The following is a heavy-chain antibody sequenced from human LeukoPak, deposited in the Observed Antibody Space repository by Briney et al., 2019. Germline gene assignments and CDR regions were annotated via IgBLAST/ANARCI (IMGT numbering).Heavy chain of an antibody. CDR1: GYTFTSYA. CDR2: INAGNGNT. V-gene: IGHV1-3*01. D-gene: IGHD4-23*01. Sequence: ASVKVSCKASGYTFTSYAMHWVRQAPGHRLEWMGWINAGNGNTKYSQKFQGRVTITRDTSASTAYMELSSLRSEDTAVYYCASSTVVTPYYYYYYGMDVWGQGTTVTVSS. CDR3: ASSTVVTPYYYYYYGMDV. J-gene: IGHJ6*02.